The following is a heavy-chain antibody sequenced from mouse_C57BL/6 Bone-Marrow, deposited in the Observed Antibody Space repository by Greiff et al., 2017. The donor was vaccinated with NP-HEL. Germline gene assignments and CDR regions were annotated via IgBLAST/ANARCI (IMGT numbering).Heavy chain of an antibody. CDR1: GFTFSDYG. CDR3: ARSGYYVGFAY. CDR2: ISSGSSTI. D-gene: IGHD2-3*01. V-gene: IGHV5-17*01. J-gene: IGHJ3*01. Sequence: EVHLVESGGGLVKPGGSLKLSCAASGFTFSDYGMHWVRQAPEKGLEWVAYISSGSSTIYYADTVKGRFTISRDNAKNTLFLQMTSLRSEDTAMYYCARSGYYVGFAYWGQGTLVTVSA.